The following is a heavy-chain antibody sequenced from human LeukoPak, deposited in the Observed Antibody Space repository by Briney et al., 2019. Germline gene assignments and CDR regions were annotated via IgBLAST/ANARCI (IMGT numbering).Heavy chain of an antibody. V-gene: IGHV4-59*01. J-gene: IGHJ4*02. Sequence: SETLSLTCTVSGGSISSYYWSWIRQPPGKGLEWIGYIYYSGSTNYNPSLKSRVTISVDTSKNQFSLKLSSVTAADTAVYYCAKDEDRYCSSTSCSPIDYWGQGTLVTVSS. CDR3: AKDEDRYCSSTSCSPIDY. CDR1: GGSISSYY. D-gene: IGHD2-2*01. CDR2: IYYSGST.